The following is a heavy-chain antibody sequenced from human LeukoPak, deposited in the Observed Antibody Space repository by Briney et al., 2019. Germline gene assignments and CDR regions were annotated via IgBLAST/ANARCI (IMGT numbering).Heavy chain of an antibody. Sequence: SETLSLTCIVSGGSISSYYWSWIRQPPGKGLEWIGYIYYSGSTNYNPSLKSRVTISVDTSKNQFSLKLSSVTAADTAVYYCARGEAVAGTVDFDYWGQGTLVTVSS. V-gene: IGHV4-59*01. J-gene: IGHJ4*02. CDR1: GGSISSYY. CDR3: ARGEAVAGTVDFDY. D-gene: IGHD6-19*01. CDR2: IYYSGST.